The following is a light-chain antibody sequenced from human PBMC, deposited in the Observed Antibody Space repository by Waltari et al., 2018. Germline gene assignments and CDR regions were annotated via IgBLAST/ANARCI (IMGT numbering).Light chain of an antibody. Sequence: SCRASHSVSRFLAWYQQKPGQAPRLLIYGASTRATGIPDRFSGSGSGTDFSLTISRLEPEDFTVYYCQKYDRLPATFGQGTKVEIK. CDR1: HSVSRF. V-gene: IGKV3-20*01. CDR2: GAS. J-gene: IGKJ1*01. CDR3: QKYDRLPAT.